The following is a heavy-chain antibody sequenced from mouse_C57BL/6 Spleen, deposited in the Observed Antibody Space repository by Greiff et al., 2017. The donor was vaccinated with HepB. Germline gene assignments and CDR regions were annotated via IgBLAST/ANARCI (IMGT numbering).Heavy chain of an antibody. Sequence: EVQLVESGGGLVQPGGSLKLSCAASGFTFSDYYMYWVRQTPEKRLEWVAYISNGGGSTYYPDTVKGRFTISRDNAKNTLYLQMSRLKSEDTAMYYCARQNGNYRYYAMDYWGQGTSVTVSS. D-gene: IGHD2-1*01. V-gene: IGHV5-12*01. CDR3: ARQNGNYRYYAMDY. CDR2: ISNGGGST. CDR1: GFTFSDYY. J-gene: IGHJ4*01.